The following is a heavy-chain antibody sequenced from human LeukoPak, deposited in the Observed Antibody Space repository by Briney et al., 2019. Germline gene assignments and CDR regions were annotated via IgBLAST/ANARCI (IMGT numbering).Heavy chain of an antibody. CDR2: IIPIFGTA. Sequence: GASVKVSCKASGGTFSSYAISWVRQAPGQGLEWMGGIIPIFGTANYAQKSQGRVTITADESTSTAYMELSSLRSEDTAVYYCARPRGGYSYGYDYWGQGTLVTVSS. D-gene: IGHD5-18*01. CDR1: GGTFSSYA. J-gene: IGHJ4*02. V-gene: IGHV1-69*13. CDR3: ARPRGGYSYGYDY.